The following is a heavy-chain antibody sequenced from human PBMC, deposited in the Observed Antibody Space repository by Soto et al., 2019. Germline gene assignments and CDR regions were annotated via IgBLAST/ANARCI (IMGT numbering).Heavy chain of an antibody. CDR1: GLTFSNFA. Sequence: GGSLRLSCAASGLTFSNFAMNWVRQAPGKGLEWVSNISDSGGSTYYADSVKCRFTISRDNSKNTLYLQMNSLRGRDTAIYYCAKEGSGWYSRGCFDFWGRGTMVTVSS. J-gene: IGHJ3*01. D-gene: IGHD6-19*01. CDR3: AKEGSGWYSRGCFDF. CDR2: ISDSGGST. V-gene: IGHV3-23*01.